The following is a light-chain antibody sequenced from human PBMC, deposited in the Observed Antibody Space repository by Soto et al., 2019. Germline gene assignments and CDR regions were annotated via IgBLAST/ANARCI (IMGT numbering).Light chain of an antibody. J-gene: IGKJ1*01. CDR1: QSVSSSY. CDR3: EQYGSSSTST. CDR2: GAS. V-gene: IGKV3-20*01. Sequence: EIVLTQSPGTLSLSPGERATLSCRASQSVSSSYLAWYQQKPGQAPRLLIYGASIRATGIPDRFSGSGSGTDFTLTISRLEPEDFAVYYWEQYGSSSTSTFGQGTKVESK.